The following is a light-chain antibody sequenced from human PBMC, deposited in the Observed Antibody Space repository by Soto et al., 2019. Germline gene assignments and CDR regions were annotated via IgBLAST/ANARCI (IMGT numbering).Light chain of an antibody. J-gene: IGKJ1*01. Sequence: DIQMTQSPSTLSASVGDRVTITCRASQSISAWLAWYQQKPGKAPKLLIYKASTLESGVPSRFSGSGSGTEFTLTISSLQPDDFATYYCQQYNSDSRTF. CDR1: QSISAW. V-gene: IGKV1-5*03. CDR3: QQYNSDSRT. CDR2: KAS.